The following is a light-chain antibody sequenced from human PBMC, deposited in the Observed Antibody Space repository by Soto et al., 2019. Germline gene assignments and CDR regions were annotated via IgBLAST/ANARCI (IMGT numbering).Light chain of an antibody. Sequence: DIQMTQAPSTRSASVVDRVTITCRASQSISTWLAWYQQKPGTAPKLLIYKASSLQSGVPYRFSGSGSGTEFTLTISSLQSDDFATYYCQQYVRASRSFGQGTKVDI. V-gene: IGKV1-5*03. CDR3: QQYVRASRS. CDR2: KAS. J-gene: IGKJ1*01. CDR1: QSISTW.